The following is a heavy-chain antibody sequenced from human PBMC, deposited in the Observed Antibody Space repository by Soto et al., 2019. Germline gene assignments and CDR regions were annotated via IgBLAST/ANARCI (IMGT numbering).Heavy chain of an antibody. D-gene: IGHD1-26*01. CDR3: EKGESSASFFRWFDP. CDR2: ISGSGGST. CDR1: GFTCSSYA. V-gene: IGHV3-23*01. J-gene: IGHJ5*02. Sequence: GSLILSCAASGFTCSSYAMSWVRQAPGKGLEWVSAISGSGGSTYYADSVKGRFTISRDNSKNTLYLQMNSLRAEDTAVYYCEKGESSASFFRWFDPWGQGTLVTVSS.